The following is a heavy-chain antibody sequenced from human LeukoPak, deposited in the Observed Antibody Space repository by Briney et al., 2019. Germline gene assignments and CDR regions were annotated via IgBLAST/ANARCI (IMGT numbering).Heavy chain of an antibody. CDR2: ISNSADST. CDR3: AKDRDFLSGYYDFDH. V-gene: IGHV3-23*01. D-gene: IGHD3-3*01. Sequence: GGSLRLSCAASGFIFSNYAMSWVRQTPGKGLEWVSGISNSADSTYYAASVKGRSTISRDNYKNTLYLQVNSLRAEDTAVYYCAKDRDFLSGYYDFDHWGQGTLVTVSS. CDR1: GFIFSNYA. J-gene: IGHJ4*02.